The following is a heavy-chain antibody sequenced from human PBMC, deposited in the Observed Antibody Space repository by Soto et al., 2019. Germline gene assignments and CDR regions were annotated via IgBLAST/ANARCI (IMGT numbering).Heavy chain of an antibody. V-gene: IGHV3-7*01. CDR3: ARVVGATNTLHN. J-gene: IGHJ4*02. Sequence: EVQLVESGGGLVQPGGSLRLSCVDSGFTFSWYWMSWVRLAPGKGLEWVANIKQDASEKNYADSLKGRFTISRDNAKNSLYLQMSSLRAEDTAVYYCARVVGATNTLHNWGQGTLVTVSS. CDR1: GFTFSWYW. D-gene: IGHD1-26*01. CDR2: IKQDASEK.